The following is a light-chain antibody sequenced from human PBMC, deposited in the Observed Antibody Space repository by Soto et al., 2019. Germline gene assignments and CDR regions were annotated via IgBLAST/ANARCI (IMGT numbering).Light chain of an antibody. V-gene: IGKV1-6*01. J-gene: IGKJ4*01. CDR2: VAF. Sequence: IQMTQSPSTLSGSVGDRVTITCRASQSISSYLNWYQQKPGKAPKLLISVAFSLQSGVPSRFSGSGSGTDFTLTISSLQPEDFATYYCLQDYTYPLTFGGGTKVDIK. CDR1: QSISSY. CDR3: LQDYTYPLT.